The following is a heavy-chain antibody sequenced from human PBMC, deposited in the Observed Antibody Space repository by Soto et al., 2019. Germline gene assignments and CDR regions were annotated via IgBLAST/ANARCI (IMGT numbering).Heavy chain of an antibody. CDR3: ARSDTGDYVFDY. V-gene: IGHV4-59*01. J-gene: IGHJ4*02. Sequence: SETLPLTCTVSGGSISSYYWSWIRQPPGKGLEWIGYIYYSGSTNYNPSLKSRVTISVDTSKNQFSLKLSSVTAADTAVYYCARSDTGDYVFDYWGQGTLVTVS. CDR1: GGSISSYY. D-gene: IGHD4-17*01. CDR2: IYYSGST.